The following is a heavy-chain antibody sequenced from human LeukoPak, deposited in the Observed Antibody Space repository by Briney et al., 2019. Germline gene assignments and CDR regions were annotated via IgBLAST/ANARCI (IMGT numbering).Heavy chain of an antibody. D-gene: IGHD6-19*01. J-gene: IGHJ3*02. Sequence: GGSLRLSCEASGFTFGNYCMSWVRQAPGKGLEWVANIKQDGSEKYYADSVKGRFTISRDNAKNSLFLQMNSLGAEDTAVYYCAVNSSGWYNTFDIWGQGTMVTVSS. CDR1: GFTFGNYC. CDR2: IKQDGSEK. V-gene: IGHV3-7*01. CDR3: AVNSSGWYNTFDI.